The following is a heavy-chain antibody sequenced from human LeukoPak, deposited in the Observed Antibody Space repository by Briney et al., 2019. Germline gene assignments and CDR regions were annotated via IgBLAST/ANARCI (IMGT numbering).Heavy chain of an antibody. CDR2: IYYSGST. CDR3: AREPPSGSYRGDY. V-gene: IGHV4-59*01. J-gene: IGHJ4*02. D-gene: IGHD1-26*01. CDR1: GGSISSYY. Sequence: PSETLSLTCTVSGGSISSYYWSWIQQPPGKGLEWIGYIYYSGSTNYNPSLKSRVTISVDTSKNQFSLKLSSVTAADTAVYYCAREPPSGSYRGDYWGQGTLVTVSS.